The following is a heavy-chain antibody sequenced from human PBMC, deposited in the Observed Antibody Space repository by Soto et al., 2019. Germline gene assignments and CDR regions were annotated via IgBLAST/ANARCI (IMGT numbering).Heavy chain of an antibody. Sequence: SETLSLTCAVSSGSISSDNWWSWVRQPPGKGLEWIGEIYHSGSTHYNPSLKSRVTMSVDKSKNLFSLQLSSATAADTAVYYCAGSGYYSFDYWGQGALVTVSS. V-gene: IGHV4-4*02. CDR3: AGSGYYSFDY. CDR1: SGSISSDNW. CDR2: IYHSGST. J-gene: IGHJ4*02. D-gene: IGHD3-10*01.